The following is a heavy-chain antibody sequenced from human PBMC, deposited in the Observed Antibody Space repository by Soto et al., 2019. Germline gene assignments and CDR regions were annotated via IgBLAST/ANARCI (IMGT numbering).Heavy chain of an antibody. CDR3: VRGAYRPYLHYP. J-gene: IGHJ5*02. V-gene: IGHV3-74*01. Sequence: EVQLVESGGGLVQPGGSLRLSCAASGFTFSNYWMHWVRQAPGKGLVWVSRINSAGSTTNYADSVEGRVNIARDNAKRTLYLQLNSLRADDTAVYFCVRGAYRPYLHYPWGQGTLVTVSS. CDR1: GFTFSNYW. CDR2: INSAGSTT. D-gene: IGHD5-12*01.